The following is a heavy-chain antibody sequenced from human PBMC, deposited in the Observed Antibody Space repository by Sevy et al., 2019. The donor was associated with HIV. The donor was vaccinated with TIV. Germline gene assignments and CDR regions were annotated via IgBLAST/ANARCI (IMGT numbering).Heavy chain of an antibody. CDR1: GFTFSTYS. J-gene: IGHJ6*02. Sequence: GGSLRLSCAASGFTFSTYSMNWVRQAPGKGLEWVSSVSSSSTYIYFGDSVKGRFTISRDNAQNSMWLQMNSLRAEDTAVYYCARDLCTGGVCPRWGYYYYGMDVWGQGTTVTVSS. CDR3: ARDLCTGGVCPRWGYYYYGMDV. CDR2: VSSSSTYI. D-gene: IGHD2-8*02. V-gene: IGHV3-21*01.